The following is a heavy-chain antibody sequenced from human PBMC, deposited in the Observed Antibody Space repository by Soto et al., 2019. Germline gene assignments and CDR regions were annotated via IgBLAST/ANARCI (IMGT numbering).Heavy chain of an antibody. V-gene: IGHV3-7*01. CDR2: IKQDGSEK. CDR3: ARKEDWVRHDSGYDLALDY. D-gene: IGHD5-12*01. CDR1: GFTFSSYW. Sequence: GGSLRLSCAASGFTFSSYWMSWVRQAPGKGLEWVANIKQDGSEKYYVDSVKGRFTISRDNAKNSLYLQMNSLRAEDTAVYYCARKEDWVRHDSGYDLALDYWGQGTLVTVSS. J-gene: IGHJ4*02.